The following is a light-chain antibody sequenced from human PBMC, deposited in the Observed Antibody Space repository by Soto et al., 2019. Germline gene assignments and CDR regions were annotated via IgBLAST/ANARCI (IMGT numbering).Light chain of an antibody. V-gene: IGLV2-23*01. Sequence: QSALTQPASVSGSPGPSITISCTGTSSDVGSYNLVSWYQQLPGQAPKLLIYEGGKRPSGVSNRFSDSNSGNTASLTISGLQAEDEADYYCCSYTGTTTYVFGTGTKVTVL. CDR3: CSYTGTTTYV. CDR1: SSDVGSYNL. CDR2: EGG. J-gene: IGLJ1*01.